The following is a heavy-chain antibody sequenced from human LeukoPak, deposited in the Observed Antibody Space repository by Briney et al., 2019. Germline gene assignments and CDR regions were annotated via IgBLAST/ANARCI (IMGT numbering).Heavy chain of an antibody. CDR3: ARSYYDFWSGKPPFDY. V-gene: IGHV3-48*01. D-gene: IGHD3-3*01. CDR2: ISSSSSTI. Sequence: GGSLRLSCAASGFTFSSYNMNWVRQAPGKGLEWVSYISSSSSTIYYADSVKGRFTISRDNAKNSLYLQMNSLRAEDTAVYYCARSYYDFWSGKPPFDYWGQGTLVTVSS. CDR1: GFTFSSYN. J-gene: IGHJ4*02.